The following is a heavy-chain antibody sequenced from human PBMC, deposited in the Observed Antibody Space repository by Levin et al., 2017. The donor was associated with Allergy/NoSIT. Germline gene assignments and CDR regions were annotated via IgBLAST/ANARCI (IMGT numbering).Heavy chain of an antibody. CDR1: GYSYSSYW. V-gene: IGHV5-51*01. CDR2: IYPGDSET. CDR3: ARLYDSGGYDPFDI. D-gene: IGHD3-22*01. J-gene: IGHJ3*02. Sequence: GESLKISCKGSGYSYSSYWIGWVRQMPGKGLEWMGTIYPGDSETRYSPSFQGQVTISADKSITTAYLQWSSLKASDTATYYCARLYDSGGYDPFDIWGQGTMVIVSS.